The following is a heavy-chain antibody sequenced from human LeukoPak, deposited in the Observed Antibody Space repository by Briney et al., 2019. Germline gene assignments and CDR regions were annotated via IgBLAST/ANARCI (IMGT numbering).Heavy chain of an antibody. CDR2: INHSGST. V-gene: IGHV4-34*01. CDR3: ARNTAYCLED. D-gene: IGHD5-18*01. J-gene: IGHJ4*02. Sequence: PSETLSRTCAVYGGSFSGYYWSWIRQPPGKGLEWIGEINHSGSTNCNPSLKSRVTISVDKSKNHFSLEVTSLTAADTAVYYCARNTAYCLEDWGQGTLVTVSS. CDR1: GGSFSGYY.